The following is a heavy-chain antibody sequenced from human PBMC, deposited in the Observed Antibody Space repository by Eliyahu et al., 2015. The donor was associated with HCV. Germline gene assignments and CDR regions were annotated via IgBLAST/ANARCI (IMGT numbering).Heavy chain of an antibody. V-gene: IGHV1-69*01. CDR1: GGTFSTYA. CDR3: ARDLGSGDYYFFY. CDR2: IIPIFGTP. D-gene: IGHD2-15*01. J-gene: IGHJ4*02. Sequence: QVQLVQSGAEVKKPGSSVKVSCKASGGTFSTYAINWVRQAPGQGLEWMGGIIPIFGTPNYAQKFQGRVTITADESTSTAYMELNSLRSEDTAVYYCARDLGSGDYYFFYWGQGTLVTVSS.